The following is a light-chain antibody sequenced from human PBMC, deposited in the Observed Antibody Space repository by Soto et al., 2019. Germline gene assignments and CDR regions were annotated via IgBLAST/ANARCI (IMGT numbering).Light chain of an antibody. Sequence: EIVLTQSPSTLSFSTCERSTLSRRASPSVTNFLAWYQQKPGQAPRLLIYGASNRATGIPDRFSGSGSGTDFTLTINRLEPEDFALYYCQQYGSSPPTFGQGTKVDIK. CDR2: GAS. V-gene: IGKV3-20*01. CDR1: PSVTNF. J-gene: IGKJ1*01. CDR3: QQYGSSPPT.